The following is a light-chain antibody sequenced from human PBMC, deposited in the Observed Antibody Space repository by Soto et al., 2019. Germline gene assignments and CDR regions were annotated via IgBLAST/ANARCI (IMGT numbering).Light chain of an antibody. CDR1: QSITSSH. CDR3: QQYGRSPKM. V-gene: IGKV3-20*01. J-gene: IGKJ1*01. Sequence: IVLTQSPGTLSLSPGERATLSCRASQSITSSHLAWYQQRPGQAPRLLIYGASTRATGTPDRFNGGGSGTDFTLTITRLEPEDFAVYYCQQYGRSPKMFGQGTKVDIK. CDR2: GAS.